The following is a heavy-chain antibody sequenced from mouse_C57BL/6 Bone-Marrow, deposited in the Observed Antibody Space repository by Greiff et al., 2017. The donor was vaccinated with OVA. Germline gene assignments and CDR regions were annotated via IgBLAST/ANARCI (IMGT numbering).Heavy chain of an antibody. V-gene: IGHV1-69*01. Sequence: VQLQESGAELVMPGASVKLSCKASGYTFTSYWMHWVKQRPGQGLEWIGEIDPSDSYTNYNQKFKGKSTLTVDNSSSTAYMQLSSLTSEDSAVYYCARDDYDVYYAMDYWGQGTSVTVSS. D-gene: IGHD2-4*01. CDR1: GYTFTSYW. CDR3: ARDDYDVYYAMDY. CDR2: IDPSDSYT. J-gene: IGHJ4*01.